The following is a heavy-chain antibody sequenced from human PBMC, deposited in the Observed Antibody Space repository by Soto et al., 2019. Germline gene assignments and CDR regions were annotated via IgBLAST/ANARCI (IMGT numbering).Heavy chain of an antibody. CDR2: IGPESGAT. J-gene: IGHJ4*02. Sequence: ASVKVSCKASGYTFTGHYIHWVRQAPEQGPEWMGEIGPESGATRYAQKFQGRVTMTRDTSITTVYMELNNLSPNDTAVYYCGRGRSGQIVVFYWGQGTPVTVSS. V-gene: IGHV1-2*02. CDR1: GYTFTGHY. CDR3: GRGRSGQIVVFY. D-gene: IGHD1-26*01.